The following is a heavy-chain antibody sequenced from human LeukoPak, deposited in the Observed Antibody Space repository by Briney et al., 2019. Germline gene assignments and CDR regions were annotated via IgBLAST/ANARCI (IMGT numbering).Heavy chain of an antibody. J-gene: IGHJ4*02. D-gene: IGHD5-24*01. CDR1: GFTFSTYS. Sequence: RGSLRLSCAASGFTFSTYSMNWVRQAPGKGLEWVSSISGSTTYINYADSVKGRFTISRDNAKNSLYLQMNSLRAEDTAVYYCARDYDGYNFLPEYWGQGTLVTVSS. CDR2: ISGSTTYI. CDR3: ARDYDGYNFLPEY. V-gene: IGHV3-21*01.